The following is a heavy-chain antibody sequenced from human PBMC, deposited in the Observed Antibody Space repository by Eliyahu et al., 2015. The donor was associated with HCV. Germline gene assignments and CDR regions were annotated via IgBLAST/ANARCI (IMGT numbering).Heavy chain of an antibody. D-gene: IGHD3-10*01. CDR3: ASIGYYYGSGTDY. Sequence: QVQLQQWGAGLLKPSETLSLTCAVYGGSFSGYYWSWIRQPPGKGLEWIGEINHSGSTNYNPSLKSRVTLSVDTSKNQFSLKLSSVTAADTAVYYCASIGYYYGSGTDYWGQGTLVTVSS. V-gene: IGHV4-34*01. CDR2: INHSGST. CDR1: GGSFSGYY. J-gene: IGHJ4*02.